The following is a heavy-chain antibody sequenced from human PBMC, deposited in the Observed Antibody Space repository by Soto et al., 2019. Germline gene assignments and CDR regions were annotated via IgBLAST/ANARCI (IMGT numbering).Heavy chain of an antibody. Sequence: SETLSLTCTVSGGSISSYYWSWIRQPPGKGLEWIGYIYYSGSTNYNPSLKSRVTISVDTSKNQFSLKLSSVTAADTAVYYCAKVKRALPDYYYYYMDVWGKGTTVTVSS. CDR1: GGSISSYY. CDR3: AKVKRALPDYYYYYMDV. CDR2: IYYSGST. J-gene: IGHJ6*03. V-gene: IGHV4-59*01.